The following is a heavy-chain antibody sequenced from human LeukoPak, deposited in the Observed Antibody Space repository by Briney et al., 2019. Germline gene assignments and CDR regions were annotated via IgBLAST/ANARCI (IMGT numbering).Heavy chain of an antibody. J-gene: IGHJ3*02. D-gene: IGHD1-26*01. CDR1: GYTFTGYY. CDR2: INPNSGGA. V-gene: IGHV1-2*02. Sequence: ASVKVSCKASGYTFTGYYMHWVRQAPGQGLEWMGWINPNSGGAIYAQKFQGRVTMTRDTSISTAYMELSRLRSDDTAVYYCARGRGSYYLSLWDAFDIWGQGTMVTVSS. CDR3: ARGRGSYYLSLWDAFDI.